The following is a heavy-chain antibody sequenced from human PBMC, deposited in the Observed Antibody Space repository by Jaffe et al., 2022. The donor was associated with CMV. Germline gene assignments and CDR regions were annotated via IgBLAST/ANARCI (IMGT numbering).Heavy chain of an antibody. V-gene: IGHV5-51*01. CDR1: GYNFATYW. Sequence: EVQLVQSGAEVKKPGESLKISCKGSGYNFATYWIGWVRQMPGKGLEWMGIIYPGDSDTRYSPSFEGQVTISVDRSTTTVYLQWSSLKASDSAMYYCARSGIASAEDGVDVWGQGTKVTVSS. J-gene: IGHJ6*02. D-gene: IGHD6-13*01. CDR2: IYPGDSDT. CDR3: ARSGIASAEDGVDV.